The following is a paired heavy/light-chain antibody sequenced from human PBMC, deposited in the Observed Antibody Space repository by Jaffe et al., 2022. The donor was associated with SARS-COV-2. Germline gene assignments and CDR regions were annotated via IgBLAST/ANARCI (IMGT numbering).Light chain of an antibody. J-gene: IGKJ1*01. Sequence: DIQMTQSPSSLSASVGDRVTITCQASQDITYYLNWFQQKPGKAPKVLIYDASVLETGVPSRFSGSGSGTHFTFTISSLQPEDIATYYCQHYDTLPRTFGQGTKVEIK. CDR1: QDITYY. V-gene: IGKV1-33*01. CDR3: QHYDTLPRT. CDR2: DAS.
Heavy chain of an antibody. CDR3: AKSRASIYGDLGGS. Sequence: EVQLLESGGGLVQPGGSLRLSCAASGFTFSNYAMTWVRQAPGKGLEWVSSVSGSGGSTYYADSVKGRFTISRENSRNTLYLQMNSLRAEDTAIYYCAKSRASIYGDLGGSWGQGTLVIVSS. CDR1: GFTFSNYA. J-gene: IGHJ5*02. V-gene: IGHV3-23*01. D-gene: IGHD4-17*01. CDR2: VSGSGGST.